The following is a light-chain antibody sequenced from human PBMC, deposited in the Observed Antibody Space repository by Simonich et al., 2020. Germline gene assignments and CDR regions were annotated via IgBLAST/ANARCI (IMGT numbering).Light chain of an antibody. CDR3: QQYGSSPFT. CDR1: QSVSSY. V-gene: IGKV3-20*01. J-gene: IGKJ3*01. Sequence: EIVLTQSPATLSLSPGERATLSCLAIQSVSSYLAWYHQKPAQAPRLLIYGGSSSVTGIPDRFSGSGSGTDFTLTISRLEPEDFAVYYCQQYGSSPFTFGPGTKVDIK. CDR2: GGS.